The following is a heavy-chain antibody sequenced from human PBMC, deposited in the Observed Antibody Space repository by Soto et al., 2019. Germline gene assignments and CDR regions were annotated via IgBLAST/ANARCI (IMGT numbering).Heavy chain of an antibody. V-gene: IGHV2-5*02. CDR2: IYWDDDK. J-gene: IGHJ4*02. D-gene: IGHD6-19*01. CDR1: GFSPYTRGGG. Sequence: QITLKESGPTLVKPTQTSSRFSTSPGFSPYTRGGGVGWFRQPPGKALEWLALIYWDDDKRYSSSLKNRLTITKDTSKSQVVLTMTNMDPVDTATYYCAHCSTGFSSYPDYWGQGTLVTVSS. CDR3: AHCSTGFSSYPDY.